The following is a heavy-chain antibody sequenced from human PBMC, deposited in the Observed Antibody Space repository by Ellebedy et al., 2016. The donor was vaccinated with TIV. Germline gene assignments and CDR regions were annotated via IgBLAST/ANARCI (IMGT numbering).Heavy chain of an antibody. V-gene: IGHV3-23*01. CDR3: GRDGVTGNGRWDWLDP. Sequence: GESLKISCAASGFTFSNYAMSWVRQAPGKGLEWVSGFGISGDSTYYADSVKGRFTISRDNSRNTLYLQMNSLRAEDSAIYYCGRDGVTGNGRWDWLDPWGQGTLVTVSS. D-gene: IGHD2-21*02. J-gene: IGHJ5*02. CDR1: GFTFSNYA. CDR2: FGISGDST.